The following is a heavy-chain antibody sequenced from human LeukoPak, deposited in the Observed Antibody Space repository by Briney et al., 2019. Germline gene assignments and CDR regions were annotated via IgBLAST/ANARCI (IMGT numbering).Heavy chain of an antibody. CDR1: GFTFSDYY. V-gene: IGHV3-11*04. CDR2: ISSSGSTI. J-gene: IGHJ4*02. Sequence: GGSLRLSCAASGFTFSDYYMSWIRQAPGKGPEWGSYISSSGSTIYYADSVKGRFTSSRDNAKNSLYLQMNSLRAEDTAVYYCARATGSSSWYLSRVYFDYWGQGTLVTVSS. CDR3: ARATGSSSWYLSRVYFDY. D-gene: IGHD6-13*01.